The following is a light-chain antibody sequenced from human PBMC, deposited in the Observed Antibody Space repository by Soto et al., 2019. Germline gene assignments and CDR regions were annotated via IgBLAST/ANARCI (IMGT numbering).Light chain of an antibody. Sequence: QSVLTQPASVSGSPGQSITISCTGTSSDVGAYNYVSWYQQHPGKAPKLMIYEVYNRPSGVPDRFSGSKSGNTASLTVSGLQTEDEADYYCSSYAATNNYVFGSGTKGT. CDR1: SSDVGAYNY. CDR2: EVY. V-gene: IGLV2-8*01. J-gene: IGLJ1*01. CDR3: SSYAATNNYV.